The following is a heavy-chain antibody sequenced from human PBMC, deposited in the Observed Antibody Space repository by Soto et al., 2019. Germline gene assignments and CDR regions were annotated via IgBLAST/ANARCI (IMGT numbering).Heavy chain of an antibody. CDR3: ARVSTKQQLAPLDY. D-gene: IGHD6-13*01. CDR1: GYIFTGYY. V-gene: IGHV1-2*04. Sequence: ASVKVSCKASGYIFTGYYVQWVRQAPGQGLEWMGWINPYSGGTNYAQKFQDWVTMTRDTSINTAYMELSRLRSDDTAVYYCARVSTKQQLAPLDYWGQGTLVTVS. J-gene: IGHJ4*02. CDR2: INPYSGGT.